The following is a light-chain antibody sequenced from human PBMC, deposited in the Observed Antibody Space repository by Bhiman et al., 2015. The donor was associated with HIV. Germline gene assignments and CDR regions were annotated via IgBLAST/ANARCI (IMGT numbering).Light chain of an antibody. CDR2: DVS. J-gene: IGLJ3*02. CDR3: CAYTGTSAPWV. CDR1: GSDVGGYNH. Sequence: QSALTQPASVSGSPGQSITISCTGTGSDVGGYNHVSWYQQHPGKAPKLMIYDVSNRPSGVSDRFSASKSGNTASLTISGLLAEDEADYYCCAYTGTSAPWVFGGGTKLTVL. V-gene: IGLV2-14*03.